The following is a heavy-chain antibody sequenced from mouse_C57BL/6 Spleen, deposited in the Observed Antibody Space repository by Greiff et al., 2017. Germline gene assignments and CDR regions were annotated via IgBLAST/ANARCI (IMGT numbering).Heavy chain of an antibody. V-gene: IGHV14-1*01. Sequence: VQLQQSGAELVRPGASVKLSCTASGFNIKDYYMHWVKQRPEQGLEWIGRIDPEDGDTDYAPKFQGKATMTADTSSNTAYLQLSSLTSEDTAVYYCTRGGYDTPFAYWGQGTLVTVSA. J-gene: IGHJ3*01. D-gene: IGHD2-2*01. CDR2: IDPEDGDT. CDR3: TRGGYDTPFAY. CDR1: GFNIKDYY.